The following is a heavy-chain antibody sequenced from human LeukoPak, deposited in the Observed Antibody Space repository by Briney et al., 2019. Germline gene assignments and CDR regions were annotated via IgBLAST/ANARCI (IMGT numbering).Heavy chain of an antibody. V-gene: IGHV4-59*01. CDR2: IYYSGST. Sequence: TETLSLTCTVSGGSISSYYWSWIRQPPGKGLEWIGYIYYSGSTNYNPSLKSRVTISVDTSKNQFSLKLSSVTAAGTAVYYCARAHCSSTSCYLAFDIWGQGTMVTVSS. D-gene: IGHD2-2*01. J-gene: IGHJ3*02. CDR1: GGSISSYY. CDR3: ARAHCSSTSCYLAFDI.